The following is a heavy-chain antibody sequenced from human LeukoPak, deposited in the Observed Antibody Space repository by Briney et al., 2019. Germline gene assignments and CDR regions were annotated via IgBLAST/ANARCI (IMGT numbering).Heavy chain of an antibody. J-gene: IGHJ5*02. CDR1: GGTFSSYA. Sequence: SVKVSCKASGGTFSSYAISWVRQAPGQGLEWMGGIIPIFGTANYAQKLQGRVTITTDESTSTAYMELSGLRSEDTAVYYCARRITMVRGVIISWFDPWGQGTLVTVSS. D-gene: IGHD3-10*01. CDR3: ARRITMVRGVIISWFDP. CDR2: IIPIFGTA. V-gene: IGHV1-69*05.